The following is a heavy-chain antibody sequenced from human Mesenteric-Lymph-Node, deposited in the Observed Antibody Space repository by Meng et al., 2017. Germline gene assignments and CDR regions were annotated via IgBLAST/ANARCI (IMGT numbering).Heavy chain of an antibody. CDR3: VGMTVG. V-gene: IGHV3-74*03. CDR1: TFSISSVHH. Sequence: GESLKISCTFSTFSISSVHHWGWIRQPPGKGLVWVSRINTDGSTTTYADSVKGRFTISRDNAKNTVFLQMNSLRAEDTAVYYCVGMTVGWGQGTLVTVSS. J-gene: IGHJ4*02. D-gene: IGHD3-22*01. CDR2: INTDGSTT.